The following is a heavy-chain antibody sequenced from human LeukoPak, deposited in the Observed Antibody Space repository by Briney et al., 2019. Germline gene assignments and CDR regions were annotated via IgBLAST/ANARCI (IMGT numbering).Heavy chain of an antibody. V-gene: IGHV3-30*02. CDR3: AKLGDYGGKSSDY. D-gene: IGHD4-23*01. J-gene: IGHJ4*02. CDR1: GFTFSSYG. CDR2: IRYDGSNK. Sequence: GGSLRLSCAASGFTFSSYGMHWVRQAPGKGLEWVAFIRYDGSNKYYADSVKGRFTISRDNSKNTLYLQMNSLRAEDAAVYYCAKLGDYGGKSSDYWGQGTLVTVSS.